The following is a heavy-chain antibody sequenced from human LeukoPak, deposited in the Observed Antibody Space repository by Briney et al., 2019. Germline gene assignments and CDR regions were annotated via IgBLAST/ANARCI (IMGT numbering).Heavy chain of an antibody. CDR2: ISGSGGTT. CDR3: AKGRGYGNHDAFDI. Sequence: PGGSLRLFCAASGFTFSSYAMSWVRQAPGKGLEWVSAISGSGGTTYYADPVKGRFTISRDNSKNTLYLQMNSLRAEDTAVYYCAKGRGYGNHDAFDIWGQGTMVTVSS. CDR1: GFTFSSYA. V-gene: IGHV3-23*01. D-gene: IGHD5-18*01. J-gene: IGHJ3*02.